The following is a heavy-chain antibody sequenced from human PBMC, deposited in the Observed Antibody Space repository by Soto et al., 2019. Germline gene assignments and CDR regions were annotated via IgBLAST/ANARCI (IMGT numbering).Heavy chain of an antibody. D-gene: IGHD2-15*01. J-gene: IGHJ5*02. CDR1: GYSFTSYW. V-gene: IGHV5-51*01. CDR3: VRRLGYCSGGSCPTTFDP. CDR2: INPGDSDT. Sequence: GESLKISCKGSGYSFTSYWIGWVRQMPGKGLEWMGIINPGDSDTRYSPSFQGQVTISADKSISTANLQWKSLKATKTEINNYVRRLGYCSGGSCPTTFDPWGQGTLVTVSS.